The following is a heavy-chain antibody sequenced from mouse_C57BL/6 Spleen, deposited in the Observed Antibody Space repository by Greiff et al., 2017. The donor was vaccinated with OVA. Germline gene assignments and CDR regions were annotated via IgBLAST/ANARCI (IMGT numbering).Heavy chain of an antibody. J-gene: IGHJ3*01. Sequence: EVQLQQSGPELVKPGASVKISCKASGYTFTDYYMNWVKQSHGKSLEWIGDINPNNGGTSYNQKFKGKATLTVDKSSSTAYMELRSLTSEDSAVYYCAPYYYGSIAYWGQGTLVTVSA. D-gene: IGHD1-1*01. CDR1: GYTFTDYY. CDR3: APYYYGSIAY. CDR2: INPNNGGT. V-gene: IGHV1-26*01.